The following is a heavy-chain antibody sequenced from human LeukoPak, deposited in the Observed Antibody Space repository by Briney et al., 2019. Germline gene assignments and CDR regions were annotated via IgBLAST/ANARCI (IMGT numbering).Heavy chain of an antibody. CDR2: TSGSGGST. V-gene: IGHV3-23*01. CDR1: GLTLSSYA. Sequence: PGRSLRLSCAASGLTLSSYAMSWARPAPRNVLEWVAATSGSGGSTYYADSVKGRFTISRDNSKNTLYLQINSLRAEDTAVYYCAKGAGYSSGWLNWFDPWGQGTLVTVSS. J-gene: IGHJ5*02. CDR3: AKGAGYSSGWLNWFDP. D-gene: IGHD6-19*01.